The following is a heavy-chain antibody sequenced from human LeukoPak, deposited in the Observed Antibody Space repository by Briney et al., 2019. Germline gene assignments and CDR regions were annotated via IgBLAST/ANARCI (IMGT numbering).Heavy chain of an antibody. CDR2: IYYSGRT. V-gene: IGHV4-39*01. CDR1: GASVSSGTYY. Sequence: SETLSLTCTVPGASVSSGTYYWGWIRQPPGKGLEWIGNIYYSGRTYYNPSLKGRVTMSVDTSKNRFSLHLRSVTAADTAVYYCARHFSPPGALYWYFDLWGRGTLVTVSS. CDR3: ARHFSPPGALYWYFDL. D-gene: IGHD7-27*01. J-gene: IGHJ2*01.